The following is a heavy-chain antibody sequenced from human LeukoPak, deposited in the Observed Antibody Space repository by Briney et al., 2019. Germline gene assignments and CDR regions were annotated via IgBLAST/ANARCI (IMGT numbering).Heavy chain of an antibody. J-gene: IGHJ5*02. CDR3: AKFGATGSGSYAHNWFDP. CDR2: ISGSGGST. V-gene: IGHV3-23*01. Sequence: GGSLRLSCAASGFTFSSYEMNWVRQAPGKGLEWVSAISGSGGSTYYADSVKGRFTISRDNSKNTLYLQMNSLRAEDTAVYYCAKFGATGSGSYAHNWFDPWGQGTLVTVSS. D-gene: IGHD3-10*01. CDR1: GFTFSSYE.